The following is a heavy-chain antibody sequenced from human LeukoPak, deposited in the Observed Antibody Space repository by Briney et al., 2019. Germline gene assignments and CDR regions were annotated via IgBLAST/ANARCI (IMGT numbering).Heavy chain of an antibody. V-gene: IGHV3-11*01. CDR1: GFTFSDYY. J-gene: IGHJ4*02. CDR2: ISSSGSTI. Sequence: PGGSLRLSCAASGFTFSDYYMSWIRQAPGKGLEWVSYISSSGSTIYYADSVKGRFTISRDNAKNSLYLQMNSLRAEDTALYYCAKDGYNFLYYFDYWGQGTLVTVSS. D-gene: IGHD5-24*01. CDR3: AKDGYNFLYYFDY.